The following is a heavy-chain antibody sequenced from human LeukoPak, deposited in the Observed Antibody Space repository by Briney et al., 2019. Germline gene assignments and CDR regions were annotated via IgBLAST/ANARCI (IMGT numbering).Heavy chain of an antibody. CDR1: GFTFSSYD. CDR2: IGTAGDT. V-gene: IGHV3-13*01. CDR3: AKAQEGYCSSTSCYTAVVDY. Sequence: GGSLRLSCAASGFTFSSYDMHWVRQATGKGLEWVSAIGTAGDTYYPDSVKGRFTISRDNSKNTLYLQMNSLRAEDTAVYYCAKAQEGYCSSTSCYTAVVDYWGQGTLVTVSS. J-gene: IGHJ4*02. D-gene: IGHD2-2*02.